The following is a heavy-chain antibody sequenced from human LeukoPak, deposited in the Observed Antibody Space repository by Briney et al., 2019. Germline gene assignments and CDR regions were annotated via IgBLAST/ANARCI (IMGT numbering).Heavy chain of an antibody. Sequence: AGGSLTLSCAASGFTFSSYSMNWVGQAPGKGLEWVAVISYDGSNKYYADSVKGRFTISRDNSKNTLHLQMNSLRAEDTAVYYCLARYSSGWSFDYWGQGTLVTVSS. CDR2: ISYDGSNK. J-gene: IGHJ4*02. V-gene: IGHV3-30*03. D-gene: IGHD6-19*01. CDR3: LARYSSGWSFDY. CDR1: GFTFSSYS.